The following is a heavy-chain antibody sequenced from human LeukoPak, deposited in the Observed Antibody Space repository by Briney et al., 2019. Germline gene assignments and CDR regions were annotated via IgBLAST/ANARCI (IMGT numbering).Heavy chain of an antibody. CDR2: ISWNGGST. D-gene: IGHD2-15*01. CDR1: GFTFDDYG. V-gene: IGHV3-20*04. CDR3: ATGVAGYCSGGSCYLPDY. Sequence: PGGSLRLSCAASGFTFDDYGMSWVRQAPGKGLEWVSFISWNGGSTGYADSVKGRFTISRDNAKNSLYLQMSNLRAEDTAVYYCATGVAGYCSGGSCYLPDYWGQGTLVTVSS. J-gene: IGHJ4*02.